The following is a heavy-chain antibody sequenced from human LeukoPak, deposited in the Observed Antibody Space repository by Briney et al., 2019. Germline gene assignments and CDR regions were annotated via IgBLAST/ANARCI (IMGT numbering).Heavy chain of an antibody. D-gene: IGHD3-16*01. V-gene: IGHV3-48*03. Sequence: GGSLRLSCAASGFTFSSYEMNWVRQAPGKGLEWVSYISSSGSTIYYADSVKGRFTISRDNAKNTLYLQMNSLRVEDTAVYYCVCLGLGGLSLDWGQGTLVTVSS. CDR1: GFTFSSYE. CDR3: VCLGLGGLSLD. J-gene: IGHJ4*02. CDR2: ISSSGSTI.